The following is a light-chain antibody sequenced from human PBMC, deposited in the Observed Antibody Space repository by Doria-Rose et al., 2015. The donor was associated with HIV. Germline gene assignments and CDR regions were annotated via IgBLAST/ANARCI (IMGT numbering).Light chain of an antibody. V-gene: IGKV3-20*01. J-gene: IGKJ1*01. Sequence: TQSPGTLSLSPGERATLSCRASQSFSSTYLAWYQQKPGQAPSLLIYDGSTRATGIPDRFSASGSGTDFTLTINRLEPEDFALYYCHQYGASWTFGQGTKVEI. CDR3: HQYGASWT. CDR2: DGS. CDR1: QSFSSTY.